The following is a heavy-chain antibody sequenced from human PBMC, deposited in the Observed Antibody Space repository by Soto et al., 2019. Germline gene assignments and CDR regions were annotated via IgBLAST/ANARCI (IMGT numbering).Heavy chain of an antibody. V-gene: IGHV4-30-4*02. CDR3: ARAAGSYGMDV. J-gene: IGHJ6*02. CDR1: GGSISSGDYY. CDR2: IYYSGST. Sequence: SDTLSLTCTVSGGSISSGDYYWSWIRQPPGKGLEWIGYIYYSGSTYYNPSLKSRVTISVDTSKNQFSLKLGSVTAADTAVYYCARAAGSYGMDVWGQGTTVTVSS.